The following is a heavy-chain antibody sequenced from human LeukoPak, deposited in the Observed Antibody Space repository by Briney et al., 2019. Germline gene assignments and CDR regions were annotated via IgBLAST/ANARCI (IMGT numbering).Heavy chain of an antibody. D-gene: IGHD3-10*01. CDR3: ARGPRGYGSGSYPSPGHYGMDV. Sequence: ASVKVSCKASGYTFTSYDINWVRQATGQGLEWMGWMNPNSGNTGYAQKFQGRVTMTRNTSISTAYMELSSLRSEDTAVYYCARGPRGYGSGSYPSPGHYGMDVWGQGTTVTVSS. V-gene: IGHV1-8*01. CDR1: GYTFTSYD. CDR2: MNPNSGNT. J-gene: IGHJ6*02.